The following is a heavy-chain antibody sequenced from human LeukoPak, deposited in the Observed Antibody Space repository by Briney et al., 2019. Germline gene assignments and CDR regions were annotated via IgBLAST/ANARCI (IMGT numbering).Heavy chain of an antibody. CDR2: IYYSGST. D-gene: IGHD4-17*01. CDR3: ARAATVANPAY. V-gene: IGHV4-39*01. CDR1: GGSISSSSYY. Sequence: PSQTLSLTCTVSGGSISSSSYYWGWLRQPPGKGLEGIGRIYYSGSTYYNPSLKSRVNISVETSKKQSSLKLSSVTAADTAVYYCARAATVANPAYWGEGTLDSVLS. J-gene: IGHJ4*02.